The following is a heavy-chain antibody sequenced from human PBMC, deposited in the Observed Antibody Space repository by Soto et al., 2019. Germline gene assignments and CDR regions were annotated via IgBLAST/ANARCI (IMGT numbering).Heavy chain of an antibody. V-gene: IGHV3-74*01. D-gene: IGHD1-26*01. CDR3: ARGGAMGVDY. CDR1: GFTFNTPW. J-gene: IGHJ4*02. Sequence: GGSLRLSCTASGFTFNTPWMHWVRQAPGKGLVWVSRIYFDGITTNYADSVKGRLTVSRDNAKNTVYLHVNTLRDEDTAVYYCARGGAMGVDYWGQGTLVTVSS. CDR2: IYFDGITT.